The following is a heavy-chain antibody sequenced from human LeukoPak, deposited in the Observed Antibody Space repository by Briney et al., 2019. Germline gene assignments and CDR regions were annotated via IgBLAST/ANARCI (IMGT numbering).Heavy chain of an antibody. J-gene: IGHJ6*04. Sequence: GGSLRLSCAASGFTFSSYEMNWVRQAPRKGLEWVSYISSSGSTIYYADSVKGRFTISRDNAKNSLYLQMNSLRAEDTAVYYCAELGITMIGGVWGKGTTVTISP. CDR2: ISSSGSTI. V-gene: IGHV3-48*03. CDR3: AELGITMIGGV. D-gene: IGHD3-10*02. CDR1: GFTFSSYE.